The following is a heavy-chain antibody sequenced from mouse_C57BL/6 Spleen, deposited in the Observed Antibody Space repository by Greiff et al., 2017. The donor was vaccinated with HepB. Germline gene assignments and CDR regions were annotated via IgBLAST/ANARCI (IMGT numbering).Heavy chain of an antibody. CDR1: GYTFTDYY. D-gene: IGHD4-1*01. J-gene: IGHJ4*01. CDR2: IYPGSGNT. V-gene: IGHV1-76*01. Sequence: QVQLQQSGAELVRPGASVRLSCKASGYTFTDYYINWVKQRPGQGLEWIARIYPGSGNTYYNEKFKGKATLTAEKSSITAYMQHISLTSEDSAVYLWARRKNWDDDAMDYWGQGTSVTVSS. CDR3: ARRKNWDDDAMDY.